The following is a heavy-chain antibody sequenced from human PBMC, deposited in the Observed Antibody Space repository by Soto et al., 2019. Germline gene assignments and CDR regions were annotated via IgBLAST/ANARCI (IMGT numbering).Heavy chain of an antibody. V-gene: IGHV2-5*02. Sequence: QITLNESGPTQVKPRQTLTLTCTFSGFSLTTSGVGVGWIRQSPGKATEWLALIYWDDDKRYSPSLKSRLTITKETSKNQVVLTMADLDPADTATYYCAHRVLRTVFGLVTTTAIYFDFWGQGTPVAVSS. CDR1: GFSLTTSGVG. CDR3: AHRVLRTVFGLVTTTAIYFDF. CDR2: IYWDDDK. J-gene: IGHJ4*02. D-gene: IGHD3-3*01.